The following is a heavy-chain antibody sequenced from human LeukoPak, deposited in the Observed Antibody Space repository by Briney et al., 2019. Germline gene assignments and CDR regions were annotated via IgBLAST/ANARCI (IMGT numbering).Heavy chain of an antibody. CDR1: GYTFTGYY. D-gene: IGHD3-10*01. CDR2: INPNSGGT. Sequence: GASVKVSCKASGYTFTGYYMHWVRQAPGQGVEWMGWINPNSGGTNYAQKFQGRVTMTMDTSISQSNMELSRLRSDDTAVYYCARDPVGYYYGSGSYSPHPFDYWGQGTLVTVSS. J-gene: IGHJ4*02. CDR3: ARDPVGYYYGSGSYSPHPFDY. V-gene: IGHV1-2*02.